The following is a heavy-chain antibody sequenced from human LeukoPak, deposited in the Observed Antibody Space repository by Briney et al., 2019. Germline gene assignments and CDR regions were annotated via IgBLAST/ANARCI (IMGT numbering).Heavy chain of an antibody. CDR2: IVPIFGTA. CDR3: ARDNWYYDILTGYSSFDY. CDR1: GGTFSSYS. J-gene: IGHJ4*02. V-gene: IGHV1-69*13. Sequence: ASVKVSCKASGGTFSSYSISWVRQAPGQGLEWMGGIVPIFGTADYAQKFQGRVTITADESTSTAYMELSSLRSDDTAVYYCARDNWYYDILTGYSSFDYWGQGTLVTVSS. D-gene: IGHD3-9*01.